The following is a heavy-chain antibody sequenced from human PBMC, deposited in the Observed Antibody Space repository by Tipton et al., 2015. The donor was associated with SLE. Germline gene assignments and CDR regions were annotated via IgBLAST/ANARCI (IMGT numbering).Heavy chain of an antibody. D-gene: IGHD4-11*01. Sequence: SLRLSCEASGVTFSNYWLLWVRQSPREGLVWVSRINSDRTNTWYAEAVKGRFTISRDNAKNTVFLQMNSLRVEDTALYFCTRGTTISTYWNFDLWGRGTLVTVSS. CDR1: GVTFSNYW. J-gene: IGHJ2*01. V-gene: IGHV3-74*01. CDR2: INSDRTNT. CDR3: TRGTTISTYWNFDL.